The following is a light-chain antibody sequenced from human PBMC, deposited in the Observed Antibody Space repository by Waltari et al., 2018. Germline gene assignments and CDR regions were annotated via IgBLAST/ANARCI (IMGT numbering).Light chain of an antibody. CDR2: EIS. V-gene: IGKV2-30*02. Sequence: DVVMTQSTLSLPITPGQPASISCRSSQSLVHSNGNTYLSWYQQKPGQPPRRLIYEISNQDSGVPDRFSGSGAGTDFTLKISRVEAEDVGLYYCGQGTHLPYSFGQGTKVEIK. CDR1: QSLVHSNGNTY. J-gene: IGKJ2*03. CDR3: GQGTHLPYS.